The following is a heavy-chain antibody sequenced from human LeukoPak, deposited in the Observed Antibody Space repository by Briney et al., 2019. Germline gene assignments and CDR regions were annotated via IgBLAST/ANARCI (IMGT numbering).Heavy chain of an antibody. D-gene: IGHD3-22*01. V-gene: IGHV4-59*01. J-gene: IGHJ5*02. Sequence: ASETLSLTCSVSGGSINSYYWSWIRQPPGKGLEWIGYIYYSGSIKYNPSLKSRVTVSVDTSKNQFSLKLSSVTAADTAVYYCARRYYYDSSGYHGVWFDPWGQGTLVTVSS. CDR1: GGSINSYY. CDR2: IYYSGSI. CDR3: ARRYYYDSSGYHGVWFDP.